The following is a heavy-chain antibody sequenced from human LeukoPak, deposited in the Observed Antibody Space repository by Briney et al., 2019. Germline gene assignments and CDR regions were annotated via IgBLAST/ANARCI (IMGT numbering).Heavy chain of an antibody. D-gene: IGHD5-24*01. CDR3: ATQGDGYN. Sequence: SETLSLTCAVYGGSFSGYYWSWIRHPPGKGLEWIGEINHSGSTNYNPSLKSRVTISVDTSKNQFSLKLSSVTAADTAVYYCATQGDGYNWGQGTLVTVSS. CDR2: INHSGST. CDR1: GGSFSGYY. J-gene: IGHJ4*02. V-gene: IGHV4-34*01.